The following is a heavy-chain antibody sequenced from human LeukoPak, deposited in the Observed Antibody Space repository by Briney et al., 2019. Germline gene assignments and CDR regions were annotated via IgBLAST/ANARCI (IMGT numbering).Heavy chain of an antibody. D-gene: IGHD3-10*01. Sequence: GASVKVSCKASGYTFTGYYIHWVRQAPGQGLEWMGWTNPNSGDTNYAQKFQDRITMTRDTSISTAYMELSRLRSDDTAVYYCARDWRGYYYYLDVWGKGTTVTVSS. CDR3: ARDWRGYYYYLDV. J-gene: IGHJ6*03. V-gene: IGHV1-2*02. CDR1: GYTFTGYY. CDR2: TNPNSGDT.